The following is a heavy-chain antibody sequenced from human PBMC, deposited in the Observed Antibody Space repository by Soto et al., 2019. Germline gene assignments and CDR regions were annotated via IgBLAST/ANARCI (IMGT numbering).Heavy chain of an antibody. D-gene: IGHD6-13*01. CDR2: ISYDGNIK. CDR3: ARFWGPISAAVDDY. J-gene: IGHJ4*02. Sequence: QVQLVESGGGVVQPGRSLTLSCAASGFAFSNFGMQWVRQAPGKGLEWVASISYDGNIKYSADSVKGRFTISRDNSKNTLYLQMNSRRSEDTAAYFCARFWGPISAAVDDYWGQGTLVTVSS. CDR1: GFAFSNFG. V-gene: IGHV3-30*03.